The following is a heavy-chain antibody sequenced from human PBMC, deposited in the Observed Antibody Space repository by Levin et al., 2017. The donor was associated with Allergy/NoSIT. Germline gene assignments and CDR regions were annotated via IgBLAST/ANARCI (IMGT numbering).Heavy chain of an antibody. CDR3: ARGPTGDGIDY. V-gene: IGHV4-31*03. CDR1: GGSISSGGYY. Sequence: NPSETLSLTCTVSGGSISSGGYYWSWIRQHPGKGLEWIGYIYYSGSTYYNPSLKSRVTISVDTSKNQFSLKLSSVTAADTAVYYCARGPTGDGIDYWGQGTLVTVAS. CDR2: IYYSGST. J-gene: IGHJ4*02. D-gene: IGHD5-24*01.